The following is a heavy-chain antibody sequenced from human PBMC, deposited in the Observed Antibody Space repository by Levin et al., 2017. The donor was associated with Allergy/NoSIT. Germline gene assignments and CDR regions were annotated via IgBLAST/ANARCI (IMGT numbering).Heavy chain of an antibody. Sequence: GGSLRLSCAASGLSSSRYSMNWVRQAPGKGLEWVPYIGPPGSHIYYADSLRGRFTISRANAKTSLYLKMSSLVAEDTAVYYWAGDYGGSAITADSWGQGTLVTVSS. D-gene: IGHD4-23*01. CDR3: AGDYGGSAITADS. CDR2: IGPPGSHI. CDR1: GLSSSRYS. V-gene: IGHV3-21*05. J-gene: IGHJ4*02.